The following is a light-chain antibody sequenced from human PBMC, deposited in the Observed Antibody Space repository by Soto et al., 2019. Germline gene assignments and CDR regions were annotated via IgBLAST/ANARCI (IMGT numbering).Light chain of an antibody. Sequence: QSVLTQPPSVSGAPGQRVTISCTGSSSNIGAGYDVHWYQQLPGTAPKLLIYGNSNLPSGVPDRFSGSKSGTSASLAITGLQAEDEADYYCQSYDSSLSGSNVFGTGTKLTVL. V-gene: IGLV1-40*01. CDR3: QSYDSSLSGSNV. CDR2: GNS. CDR1: SSNIGAGYD. J-gene: IGLJ1*01.